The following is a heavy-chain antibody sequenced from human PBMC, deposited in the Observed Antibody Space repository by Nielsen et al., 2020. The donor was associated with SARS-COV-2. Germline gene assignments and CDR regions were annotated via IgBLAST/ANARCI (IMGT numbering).Heavy chain of an antibody. J-gene: IGHJ6*02. Sequence: GEFLKISCAASGFTVSSNYMSWVRQAPGKGLEWVSVIYSGGSTYYADSVKGRFTISRHNSKNTLYLQMNSLRAEDTAVYYCARANGDYYYYYGMDVWGQGTTVTVSS. CDR1: GFTVSSNY. V-gene: IGHV3-53*04. CDR2: IYSGGST. CDR3: ARANGDYYYYYGMDV. D-gene: IGHD4-17*01.